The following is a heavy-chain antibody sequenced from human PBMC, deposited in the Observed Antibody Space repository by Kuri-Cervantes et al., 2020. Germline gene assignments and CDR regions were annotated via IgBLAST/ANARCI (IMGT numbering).Heavy chain of an antibody. D-gene: IGHD2-15*01. V-gene: IGHV4-61*01. J-gene: IGHJ6*02. Sequence: SETLSLTCIVSGGSVSSGCFYWSWIRQPPGKGLEWFGYINYSRNTNDNPTLKSRVTISVDTSKNQFSLKLSSVTAAETDVYYCASTTCEVGGSCYPWESVEGMDVWGQETTVTV. CDR3: ASTTCEVGGSCYPWESVEGMDV. CDR1: GGSVSSGCFY. CDR2: INYSRNT.